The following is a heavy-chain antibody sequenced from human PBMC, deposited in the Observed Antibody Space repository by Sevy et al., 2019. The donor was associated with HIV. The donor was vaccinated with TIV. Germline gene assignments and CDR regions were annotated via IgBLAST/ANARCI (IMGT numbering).Heavy chain of an antibody. J-gene: IGHJ4*02. CDR2: ISAYNGNT. D-gene: IGHD2-15*01. Sequence: ASVKVSCKASGYNFTSYGISWVRQAPGQGLQCMGWISAYNGNTNFATKFQEGVTLTTDTSTPTAYMELRSLRSDDTAVYYCARDRVEVVAADTPNFHYWGQGTLVTVSS. CDR1: GYNFTSYG. V-gene: IGHV1-18*01. CDR3: ARDRVEVVAADTPNFHY.